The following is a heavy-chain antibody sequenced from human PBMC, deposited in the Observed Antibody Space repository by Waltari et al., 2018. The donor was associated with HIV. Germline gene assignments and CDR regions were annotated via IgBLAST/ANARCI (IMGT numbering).Heavy chain of an antibody. CDR3: ARDRYSGSYFMWFDP. CDR2: NVYSRAT. V-gene: IGHV4-59*01. D-gene: IGHD1-26*01. Sequence: QVQLQESGPGLVKPSETLSLTCTVSGGSISSYYWSWIRQPPGKGLEWIGYNVYSRATNYNPSLKSRVTISVDTSKNQFSLKLSSVTAADTAVYYCARDRYSGSYFMWFDPWGQGTLVTVSS. J-gene: IGHJ5*02. CDR1: GGSISSYY.